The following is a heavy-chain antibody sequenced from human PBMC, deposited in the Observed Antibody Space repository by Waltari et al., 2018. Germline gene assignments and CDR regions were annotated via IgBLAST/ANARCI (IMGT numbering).Heavy chain of an antibody. Sequence: QVQLVQSGAEVKKPGPSVKVSCKASGYTFTGYYMHWVRQAPGQGLEWMGRINPNSGGTNYAQKFQGRVTMTRDTSKNQFSLKLSSVTAADTAVYYCARIIRETHYMDVWGKGTTVTVSS. CDR2: INPNSGGT. V-gene: IGHV1-2*06. CDR3: ARIIRETHYMDV. CDR1: GYTFTGYY. D-gene: IGHD1-26*01. J-gene: IGHJ6*03.